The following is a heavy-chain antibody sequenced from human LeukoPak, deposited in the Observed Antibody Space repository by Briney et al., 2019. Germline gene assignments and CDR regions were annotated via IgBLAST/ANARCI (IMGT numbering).Heavy chain of an antibody. CDR2: INPSGGST. V-gene: IGHV1-46*01. CDR1: GYTFTSYY. J-gene: IGHJ3*02. D-gene: IGHD6-19*01. CDR3: ARASFSIALAGTLGAFDI. Sequence: ASVKVSCKASGYTFTSYYMHWVRQAPGQGLEWMRIINPSGGSTSYAQKFQGRVTMTRDTSTSTVYMELSSLRSEDTAVYYCARASFSIALAGTLGAFDIWGPGTMVTVSS.